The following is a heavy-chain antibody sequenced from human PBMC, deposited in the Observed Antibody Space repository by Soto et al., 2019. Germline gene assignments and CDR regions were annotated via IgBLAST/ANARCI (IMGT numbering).Heavy chain of an antibody. J-gene: IGHJ6*02. V-gene: IGHV4-30-2*01. CDR3: ASRTNDYIGWLIKDWVYNYYYGMDV. CDR2: PYHSGNP. D-gene: IGHD4-4*01. CDR1: GDPISTGGYT. Sequence: SEALSLTCDVSGDPISTGGYTWAWIRQGPGEALEWIGHPYHSGNPYYNPSLRSRVIISVDRSKNQFSLKLSSVTAADTAVYYCASRTNDYIGWLIKDWVYNYYYGMDVWGQGTTVT.